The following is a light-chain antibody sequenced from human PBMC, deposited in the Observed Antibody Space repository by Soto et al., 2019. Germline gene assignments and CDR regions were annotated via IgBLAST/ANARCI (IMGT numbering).Light chain of an antibody. CDR2: GAS. Sequence: EIVLTQSPGTLSLSPGERATLSCRASQSVSSNSLAWYQHKRGQAPMLLIHGASSSPTGITYRCSGSGSGTDFSLTSLRLEHEAFEVYYCQQYGGSTRTFGQGTKVEVK. J-gene: IGKJ1*01. CDR3: QQYGGSTRT. V-gene: IGKV3-20*01. CDR1: QSVSSNS.